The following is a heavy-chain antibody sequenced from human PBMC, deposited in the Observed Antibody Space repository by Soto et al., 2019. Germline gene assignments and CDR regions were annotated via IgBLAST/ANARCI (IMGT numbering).Heavy chain of an antibody. Sequence: RLSCAASGFTFSSYWMSWVRQAPGKGLEWVANIKQDGSEKYYVDSVKGRFTISRDNAKNSLYLQMNSLRAEDTAVYYCARATYYDFWSGLGYWGQGTLVTVSS. CDR1: GFTFSSYW. CDR3: ARATYYDFWSGLGY. J-gene: IGHJ4*02. V-gene: IGHV3-7*03. D-gene: IGHD3-3*01. CDR2: IKQDGSEK.